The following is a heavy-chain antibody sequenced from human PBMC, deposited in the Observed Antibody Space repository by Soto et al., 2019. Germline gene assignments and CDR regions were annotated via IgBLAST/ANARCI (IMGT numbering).Heavy chain of an antibody. V-gene: IGHV3-48*03. CDR2: ISSSGSTI. D-gene: IGHD3-10*01. CDR3: ARGRRTMVRGVPWYYFDY. J-gene: IGHJ4*02. Sequence: HPGGSLRLSCAASGFTFSSYEMNWVRQAPGKGLEWVSYISSSGSTIYYADSVKGRFTISRDNAKNSLYLQMNSLRAEDTAVYYCARGRRTMVRGVPWYYFDYWGQGTLVTVSS. CDR1: GFTFSSYE.